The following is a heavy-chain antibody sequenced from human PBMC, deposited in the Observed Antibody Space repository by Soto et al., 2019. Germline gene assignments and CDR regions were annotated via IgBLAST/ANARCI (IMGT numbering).Heavy chain of an antibody. CDR2: IKQDGSEK. CDR3: ARDYWFRPVEFDP. D-gene: IGHD3-10*01. J-gene: IGHJ5*02. V-gene: IGHV3-7*01. CDR1: GFTFSSYW. Sequence: PGGSLRLSCAASGFTFSSYWMSWVRQAPGKGLEWVANIKQDGSEKYYVDSVKGRFTISRDNAKNSLYLQMNSLRAEDTAVYYCARDYWFRPVEFDPWGQGTLVTVSS.